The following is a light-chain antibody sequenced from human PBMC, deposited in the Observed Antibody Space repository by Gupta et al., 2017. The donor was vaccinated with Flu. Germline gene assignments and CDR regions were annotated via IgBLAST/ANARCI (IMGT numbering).Light chain of an antibody. V-gene: IGKV1-39*01. CDR2: TSS. Sequence: PSSLSASVGDSVTISCRASQSISNNLCWYQQKPGKAPKLLISTSSNLQSGVPSRFSGSGSGADFTLSIRSLQPEDLATYYCQQTYSSPWTFGQGTKVEL. CDR1: QSISNN. CDR3: QQTYSSPWT. J-gene: IGKJ1*01.